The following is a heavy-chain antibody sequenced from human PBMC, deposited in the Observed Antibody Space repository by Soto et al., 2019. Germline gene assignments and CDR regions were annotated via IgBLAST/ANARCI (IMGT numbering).Heavy chain of an antibody. CDR3: ATDLEDIVGAACDH. Sequence: QVQLVESGGGVAPPGRSLRSPVAASEFTFLSLAMHWVRQAPGKGREGVAVISYDGSNKYYADSLKGRFPISRDNSKNTLYLQMNSLRAEDTAVYYCATDLEDIVGAACDHWGQGTLVTVSS. D-gene: IGHD2-15*01. V-gene: IGHV3-30*03. CDR1: EFTFLSLA. J-gene: IGHJ4*02. CDR2: ISYDGSNK.